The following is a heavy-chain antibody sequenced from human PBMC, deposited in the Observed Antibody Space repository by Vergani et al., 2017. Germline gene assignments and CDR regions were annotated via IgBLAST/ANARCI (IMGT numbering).Heavy chain of an antibody. V-gene: IGHV3-48*04. CDR2: ISNSGDTT. Sequence: EVRLVESGGGLVQPGGSLRLSCATSGFTLGDYWIDWVRQAPGKGLEWIAYISNSGDTTHYSDSVKGRFTMTRDNAKKSIYLQMNSVRADDTAVYYCVRGGLATIYNRFDPGGKGNRV. CDR3: VRGGLATIYNRFDP. D-gene: IGHD5-24*01. CDR1: GFTLGDYW. J-gene: IGHJ5*02.